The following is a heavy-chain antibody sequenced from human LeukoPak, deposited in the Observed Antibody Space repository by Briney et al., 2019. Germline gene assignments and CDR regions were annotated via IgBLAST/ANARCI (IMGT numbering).Heavy chain of an antibody. CDR1: GYTFTSYD. V-gene: IGHV1-8*01. CDR3: ARGRGRCSSTSCYRWFDP. J-gene: IGHJ5*02. Sequence: ASVKVSCKASGYTFTSYDINWVGQATGQGREWMGWMNPNSGNTGYAQKFQGRVTMTRNTSISTAYMELSSLRSEDTAVYYCARGRGRCSSTSCYRWFDPWGQGTLVTVSS. D-gene: IGHD2-2*01. CDR2: MNPNSGNT.